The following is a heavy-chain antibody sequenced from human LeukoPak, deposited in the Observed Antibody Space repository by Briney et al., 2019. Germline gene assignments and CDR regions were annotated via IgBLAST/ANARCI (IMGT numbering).Heavy chain of an antibody. V-gene: IGHV3-74*01. J-gene: IGHJ4*02. D-gene: IGHD1-26*01. CDR2: INNVGSTT. CDR3: VRDGVGAPPFDY. CDR1: GFTFRGYW. Sequence: GGSLRLSCAATGFTFRGYWFHWVRQVPGKGLVWVSRINNVGSTTIYADSVKGRFTISRDNAKNTLLLQMNSLRAEDTAVYYCVRDGVGAPPFDYWGQRVLVTVSS.